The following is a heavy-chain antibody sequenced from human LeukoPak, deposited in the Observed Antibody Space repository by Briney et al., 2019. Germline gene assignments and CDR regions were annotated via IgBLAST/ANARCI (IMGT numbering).Heavy chain of an antibody. CDR3: AKESMWTTVTHELDY. CDR1: GFTFSSYA. V-gene: IGHV3-23*01. D-gene: IGHD4-17*01. CDR2: ISGSGGST. J-gene: IGHJ4*02. Sequence: GGSLRLSCAASGFTFSSYAMSWVRQAPGKGLEWVSAISGSGGSTYYADSMRGRFTISRDNSKNTLSLQMNSLRVEDTAVYYCAKESMWTTVTHELDYWGQGTLVTVSS.